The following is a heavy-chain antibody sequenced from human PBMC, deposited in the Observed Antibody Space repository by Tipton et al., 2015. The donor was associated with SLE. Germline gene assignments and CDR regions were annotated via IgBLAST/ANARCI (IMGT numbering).Heavy chain of an antibody. CDR1: GGSISSYY. V-gene: IGHV4-59*01. D-gene: IGHD3-22*01. CDR3: ARVGYYYDSIGAFDI. CDR2: IYYSGST. J-gene: IGHJ3*02. Sequence: TLSLTCTVSGGSISSYYWSWIRQPPGKGLEWIGYIYYSGSTNYNPSLKSRVTISVDTSKNQFSLKLSSVTAADTAVYYCARVGYYYDSIGAFDIWGQGTMVTVSS.